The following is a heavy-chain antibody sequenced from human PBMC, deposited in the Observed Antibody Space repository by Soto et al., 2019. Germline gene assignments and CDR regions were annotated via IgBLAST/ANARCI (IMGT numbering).Heavy chain of an antibody. CDR3: ARGFDCSSTSCYADYYYYMDV. V-gene: IGHV1-18*01. J-gene: IGHJ6*03. CDR1: GYTFTSYG. D-gene: IGHD2-2*01. CDR2: ISAYNGNT. Sequence: GASVKVSCKASGYTFTSYGISWVRQAPGQGLEWMGWISAYNGNTNYAQKLQGRVTMTTDTSTSTAYMELRSRRSDDTAVYYCARGFDCSSTSCYADYYYYMDVWGKGTTVTVSS.